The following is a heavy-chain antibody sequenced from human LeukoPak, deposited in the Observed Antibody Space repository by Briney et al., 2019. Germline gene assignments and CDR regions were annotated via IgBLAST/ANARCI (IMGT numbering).Heavy chain of an antibody. V-gene: IGHV4-34*09. CDR3: ARVRTKYYYDSSGCFDL. CDR1: GGSFSGYY. Sequence: PSETLSLTCAVYGGSFSGYYWSWIRQPPGKGLEWIGYIYYSGSTYYNPSLKSRVTISVDTSKNQFSLKLSSVTAADTAVYYCARVRTKYYYDSSGCFDLWGRGTLVTVSS. J-gene: IGHJ2*01. CDR2: IYYSGST. D-gene: IGHD3-22*01.